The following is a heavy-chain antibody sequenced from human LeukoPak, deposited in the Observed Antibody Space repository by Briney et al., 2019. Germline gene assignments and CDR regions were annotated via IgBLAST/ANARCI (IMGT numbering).Heavy chain of an antibody. CDR1: GFTFSSNS. J-gene: IGHJ4*02. CDR2: ISSSSSYI. V-gene: IGHV3-21*01. D-gene: IGHD5-18*01. CDR3: ASLDTAMVTSVY. Sequence: GGSLRLSRAASGFTFSSNSMNWVRQAPGKGLEWVSSISSSSSYIYYADSVKGRFTISRDNAKKSLYLQMNSLRAEETAVYYCASLDTAMVTSVYWGQGTLVTVSS.